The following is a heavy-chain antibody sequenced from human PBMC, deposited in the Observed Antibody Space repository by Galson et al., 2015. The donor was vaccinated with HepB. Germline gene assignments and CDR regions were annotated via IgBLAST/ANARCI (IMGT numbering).Heavy chain of an antibody. CDR3: ARDRKGWLEPVDFDY. J-gene: IGHJ4*02. V-gene: IGHV1-3*04. CDR2: INTGNGHT. Sequence: SVKVSCKASGYTFTTYAMHWVRQAPGQSLEWMGWINTGNGHTKYSQRFQARVTITRDTSASTAYMELSSLRSADTAVYYCARDRKGWLEPVDFDYWGQGTLVTVSS. D-gene: IGHD5-24*01. CDR1: GYTFTTYA.